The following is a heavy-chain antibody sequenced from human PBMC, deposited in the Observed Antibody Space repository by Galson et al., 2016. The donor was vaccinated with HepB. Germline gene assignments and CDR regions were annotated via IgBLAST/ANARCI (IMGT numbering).Heavy chain of an antibody. V-gene: IGHV4-31*03. CDR3: ARQHGYCDSPANCIFWFDP. J-gene: IGHJ5*02. CDR1: GGSITSAGFD. Sequence: TLSLTCSVSGGSITSAGFDWTWIRQRPGKGLEWIGYVDHRGNTFYNPSLKNRIVMLLDASKNEFSLLLNSVTAADTALYYCARQHGYCDSPANCIFWFDPSGPGALVTVSS. D-gene: IGHD2/OR15-2a*01. CDR2: VDHRGNT.